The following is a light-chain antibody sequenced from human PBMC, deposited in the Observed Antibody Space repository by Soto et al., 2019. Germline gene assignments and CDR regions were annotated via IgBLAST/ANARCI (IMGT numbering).Light chain of an antibody. CDR3: CSYAGSTPYV. V-gene: IGLV2-23*01. J-gene: IGLJ1*01. CDR2: EGS. CDR1: SSDVGSYNL. Sequence: QSAPTQPASVSGSPGQSITISCTGTSSDVGSYNLVSWYQQHPGKAPKLMIYEGSKRPSGVSNRFSGSKSGNTASLTISGLQAEDEADYYCCSYAGSTPYVFGTGTKLTVL.